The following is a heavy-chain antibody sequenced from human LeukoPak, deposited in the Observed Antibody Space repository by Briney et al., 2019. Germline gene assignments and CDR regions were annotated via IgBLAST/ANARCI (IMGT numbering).Heavy chain of an antibody. CDR2: IYHSGST. Sequence: SETLSLTCTVSGYSISSGYYWGWIRQPPGKGLEWIGSIYHSGSTYYNPSLKSRVTISVDTSKNQFSLKLSSVTAADTAVYYCARVGRGEQNSDWGQGTLVTVSS. J-gene: IGHJ4*02. V-gene: IGHV4-38-2*02. D-gene: IGHD1-26*01. CDR1: GYSISSGYY. CDR3: ARVGRGEQNSD.